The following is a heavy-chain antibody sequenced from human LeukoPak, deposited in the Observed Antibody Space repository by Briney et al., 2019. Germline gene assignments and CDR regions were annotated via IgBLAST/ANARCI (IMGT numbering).Heavy chain of an antibody. CDR3: ARDRPGGYFDY. CDR1: AFTFTSYW. CDR2: IKQDGSEK. D-gene: IGHD3-16*01. Sequence: GGSLRLSCAASAFTFTSYWLSWVRQAPGKGLEWLANIKQDGSEKYYADSVKGRFTIFRDNAKKSVYLQMNSLRAEDTAVYFCARDRPGGYFDYWGQGTLVTVPS. V-gene: IGHV3-7*04. J-gene: IGHJ4*02.